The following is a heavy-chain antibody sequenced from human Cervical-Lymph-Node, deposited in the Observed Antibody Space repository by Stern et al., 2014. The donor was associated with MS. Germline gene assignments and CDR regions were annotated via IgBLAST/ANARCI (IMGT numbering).Heavy chain of an antibody. D-gene: IGHD3-16*01. Sequence: QVQLVQSGAELKKPGSSVKVSCKASGGISWARQAPGLGLAWMGGVIPFAGTTNYGQKFHGTVTITADTATNTDYLDMISLRVDDTAGYYWARGGEDTWFDPWGQGTLVTVSS. V-gene: IGHV1-69*06. CDR1: GG. CDR2: VIPFAGTT. CDR3: ARGGEDTWFDP. J-gene: IGHJ5*02.